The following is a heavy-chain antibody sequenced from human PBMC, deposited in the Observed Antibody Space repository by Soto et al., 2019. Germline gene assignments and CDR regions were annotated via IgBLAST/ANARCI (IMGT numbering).Heavy chain of an antibody. CDR3: ARGRYCLTGRCFPNWFDS. V-gene: IGHV4-30-4*01. CDR2: IYKSTTT. D-gene: IGHD2-15*01. CDR1: GDSISTVDYF. Sequence: QVHLLESGPGLVKPSQTLSLTCSVSGDSISTVDYFWAWIRQPPGQALEYIGYIYKSTTTYYNPSFESRVAISLATSKCQFFLNVTSVTAADTAVYFCARGRYCLTGRCFPNWFDSWGQGTLVTVSS. J-gene: IGHJ5*01.